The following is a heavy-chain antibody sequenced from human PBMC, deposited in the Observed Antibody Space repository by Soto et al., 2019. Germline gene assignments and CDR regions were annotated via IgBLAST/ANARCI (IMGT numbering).Heavy chain of an antibody. CDR3: ARQAAAGKNYFDY. Sequence: SETLSLTCTVSGGSISSYYWGWIRQPPGKGLEWIGSIYYSGSTYYNPSLKSRVTISVDTSKNQFSLKLSSVTAADTAVYYCARQAAAGKNYFDYWGQGTLVTVSS. J-gene: IGHJ4*02. CDR2: IYYSGST. D-gene: IGHD6-13*01. CDR1: GGSISSYY. V-gene: IGHV4-39*01.